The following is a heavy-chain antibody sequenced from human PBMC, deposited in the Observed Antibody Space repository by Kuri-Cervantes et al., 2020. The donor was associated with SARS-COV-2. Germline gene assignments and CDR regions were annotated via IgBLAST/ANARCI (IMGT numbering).Heavy chain of an antibody. V-gene: IGHV3-23*01. Sequence: GESLKISCAASGFTFSSYDMHWVRQAPGKGLEWVSAISGSGGSTYYADSVKGRFTISRDNSKNTLYLQMNSLRAEDTAVYYCAKDLWGADFDYWGQGTLVTVSS. J-gene: IGHJ4*02. CDR2: ISGSGGST. D-gene: IGHD3-16*01. CDR1: GFTFSSYD. CDR3: AKDLWGADFDY.